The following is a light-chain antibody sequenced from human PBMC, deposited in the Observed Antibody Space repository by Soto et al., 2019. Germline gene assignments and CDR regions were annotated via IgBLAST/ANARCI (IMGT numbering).Light chain of an antibody. J-gene: IGKJ3*01. V-gene: IGKV3-15*01. CDR1: QSVSSN. Sequence: EIVMTQSPATLSVSPGERATLSCRASQSVSSNLAWYQQKPGQAPSLLIFAASTRATCIPARFSGSGYGTEFTLTISSLQSEDFAVYYCQQYNNWPPLTFGPGTKVDIK. CDR3: QQYNNWPPLT. CDR2: AAS.